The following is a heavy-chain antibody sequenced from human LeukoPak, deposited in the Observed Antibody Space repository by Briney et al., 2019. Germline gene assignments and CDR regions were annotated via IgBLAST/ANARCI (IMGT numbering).Heavy chain of an antibody. CDR3: ARRGFGELINP. CDR1: VGPSVVTT. CDR2: INHSGST. J-gene: IGHJ5*02. D-gene: IGHD3-10*01. Sequence: PSETLSSPALSMVGPSVVTTGAGSASPQGRGWSGLGEINHSGSTNYNPSLKSRVTISVDTSKNQFSLKLSSVTAADTAVYYCARRGFGELINPWGQGTLVTVSS. V-gene: IGHV4-34*01.